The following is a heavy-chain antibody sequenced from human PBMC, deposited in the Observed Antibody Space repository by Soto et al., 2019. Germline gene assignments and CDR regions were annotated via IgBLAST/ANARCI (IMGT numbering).Heavy chain of an antibody. Sequence: PGESLKISCKGSGYTFTNYWIGWVRQMPGKGLEWMGIIYPGDSDTKYNPSFQGQVTISADKSITTTYLQWSSLRASDTAIYYCAASIFYYGMDVWGQGTTVTVSS. CDR1: GYTFTNYW. J-gene: IGHJ6*02. CDR2: IYPGDSDT. CDR3: AASIFYYGMDV. V-gene: IGHV5-51*01.